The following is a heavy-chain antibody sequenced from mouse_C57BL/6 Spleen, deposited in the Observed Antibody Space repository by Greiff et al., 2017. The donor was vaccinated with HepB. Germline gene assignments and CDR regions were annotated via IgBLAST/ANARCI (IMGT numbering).Heavy chain of an antibody. Sequence: EVKVVESGPELVKPGASVKISCKASGYSFTGYYMNWVKQSPEKSLEWIGEINPSTGGTTYNQKFKAKATLTVDKSSSTAYMQLKSLTSEDSAVYYCARRIYYYGSSSYYFDYWGQGTTLTVSS. J-gene: IGHJ2*01. CDR2: INPSTGGT. CDR3: ARRIYYYGSSSYYFDY. CDR1: GYSFTGYY. V-gene: IGHV1-42*01. D-gene: IGHD1-1*01.